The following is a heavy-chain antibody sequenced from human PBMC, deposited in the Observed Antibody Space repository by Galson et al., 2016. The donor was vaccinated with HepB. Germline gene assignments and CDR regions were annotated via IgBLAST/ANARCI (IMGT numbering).Heavy chain of an antibody. D-gene: IGHD3-10*01. J-gene: IGHJ6*02. V-gene: IGHV3-30*18. CDR3: AKNGGRGYGSGSYPYHYGMDV. CDR2: ISYDGNNK. Sequence: SLRLSCAVSGFTFSNYVMHWVRQAPGKGLEWVALISYDGNNKYYADSVTGRYTISRDNFKKPLDLQLNSLRPDDTAVYYCAKNGGRGYGSGSYPYHYGMDVWGLGTTVTVSS. CDR1: GFTFSNYV.